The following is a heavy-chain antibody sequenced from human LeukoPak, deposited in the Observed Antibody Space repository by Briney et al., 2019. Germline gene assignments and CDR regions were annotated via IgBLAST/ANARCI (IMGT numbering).Heavy chain of an antibody. CDR1: GYTFTCYY. CDR3: ARVQDYGDYPDY. V-gene: IGHV1-2*02. D-gene: IGHD4-17*01. CDR2: INPNSGGT. Sequence: SVKVSCKASGYTFTCYYLHWVRQAPGQGLEWMGWINPNSGGTNYAQKFQGRVTMTRDTSISTAYMELSRLRSDDTAVYYCARVQDYGDYPDYWGQGTLVTVSS. J-gene: IGHJ4*02.